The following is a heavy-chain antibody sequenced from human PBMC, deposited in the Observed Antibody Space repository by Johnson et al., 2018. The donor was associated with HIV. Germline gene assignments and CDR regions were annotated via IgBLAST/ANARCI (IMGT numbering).Heavy chain of an antibody. Sequence: RLSCGASGFSFNNYAMHWVRQAPGKGLEWVAVIGYDGSNKYYADSVKGRLTISRDNSKNTLFLHMNSLRTEDTAIYYCARVGGTTILRDAFDIWGQGTMVTISS. V-gene: IGHV3-30*04. CDR3: ARVGGTTILRDAFDI. J-gene: IGHJ3*02. CDR2: IGYDGSNK. D-gene: IGHD1-1*01. CDR1: GFSFNNYA.